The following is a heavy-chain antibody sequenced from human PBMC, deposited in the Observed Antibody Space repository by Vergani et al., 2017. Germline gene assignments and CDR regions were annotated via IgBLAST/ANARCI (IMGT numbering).Heavy chain of an antibody. CDR3: ARTLSDSRGYYLDY. CDR2: IYWDDDT. CDR1: GFSLTTYGMR. V-gene: IGHV2-70*04. D-gene: IGHD3-22*01. Sequence: QVTLKESGPALVKPTQTLTLTCTFSGFSLTTYGMRVSWIRQPPGKALEWLARIYWDDDTYYRTSLRTRLTISKDTFKNQVALTMTNMDPVDTATYYCARTLSDSRGYYLDYWGKGTLVTVSS. J-gene: IGHJ4*02.